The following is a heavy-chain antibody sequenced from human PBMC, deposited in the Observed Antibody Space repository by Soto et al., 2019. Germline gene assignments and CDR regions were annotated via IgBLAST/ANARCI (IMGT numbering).Heavy chain of an antibody. J-gene: IGHJ3*02. V-gene: IGHV4-31*02. CDR3: ATYRKFFQI. Sequence: WTWIRQHPVRGLEWIGYIYYSGSTDYNPSLKSRVTISADTSKNQFSLKLTSVTAADTAMYYCATYRKFFQIWGQGTKVTVSS. CDR2: IYYSGST.